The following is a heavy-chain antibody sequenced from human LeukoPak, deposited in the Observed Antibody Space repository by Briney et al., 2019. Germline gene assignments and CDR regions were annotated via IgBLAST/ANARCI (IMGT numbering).Heavy chain of an antibody. V-gene: IGHV1-69*04. D-gene: IGHD3-22*01. CDR1: GGTFSSYA. J-gene: IGHJ4*02. Sequence: GASVKVSCKASGGTFSSYAISWVRQAPGQGLEWMGRIIPILGIANYAQKFQGGVTITADKSTSTAYMELSSPRSEDTAVYYCAPTPQRYYDSSGYPSDWGQGTLVTVSS. CDR3: APTPQRYYDSSGYPSD. CDR2: IIPILGIA.